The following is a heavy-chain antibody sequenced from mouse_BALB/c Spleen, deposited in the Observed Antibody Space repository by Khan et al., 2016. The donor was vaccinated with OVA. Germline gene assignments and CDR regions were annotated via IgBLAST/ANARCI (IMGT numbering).Heavy chain of an antibody. CDR2: ISYGGST. CDR3: ERKNYYGDAMDY. D-gene: IGHD1-2*01. CDR1: GYSITSDYA. V-gene: IGHV3-2*02. Sequence: EVQLVESGPGLVKLSQSLSLTCTVTGYSITSDYAWDWIRQFPGNKLEWMGYISYGGSTSYNPSLKSRISITRDTSKNQFFLQLNSVTTEDTATYYCERKNYYGDAMDYWGQGTSVTVSS. J-gene: IGHJ4*01.